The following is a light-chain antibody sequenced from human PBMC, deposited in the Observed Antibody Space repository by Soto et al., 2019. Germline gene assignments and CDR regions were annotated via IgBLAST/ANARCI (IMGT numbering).Light chain of an antibody. CDR1: SSNIGNNY. CDR3: GTWDSSLSAVV. V-gene: IGLV1-51*01. Sequence: QSVLTQPPSVSAAPGQKVTISCSGSSSNIGNNYVSWYQHLPGTVPKLVIYDNYKRPSGIPDRFSGSKSGTSATLGITGLQTGDEADYYCGTWDSSLSAVVFGGGTKLTVL. CDR2: DNY. J-gene: IGLJ2*01.